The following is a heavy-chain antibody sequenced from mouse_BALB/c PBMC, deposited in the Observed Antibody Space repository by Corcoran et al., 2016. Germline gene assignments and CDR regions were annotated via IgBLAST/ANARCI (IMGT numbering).Heavy chain of an antibody. Sequence: EVQLQQSGPELVKPGASVKMSCKASGYTFTSYVMHWVKQKPGQGLEWIGYINPYNDGTKYNEKFKGKATLTSDKSSSTAYMELSSLTSEDSAVYYCARSWYDGFWYFDVWGAGTTVTVSS. CDR2: INPYNDGT. J-gene: IGHJ1*01. V-gene: IGHV1S136*01. CDR3: ARSWYDGFWYFDV. CDR1: GYTFTSYV. D-gene: IGHD2-14*01.